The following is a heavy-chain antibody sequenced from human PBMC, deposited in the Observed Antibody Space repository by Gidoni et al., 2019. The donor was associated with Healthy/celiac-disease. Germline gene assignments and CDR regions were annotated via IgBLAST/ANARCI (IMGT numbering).Heavy chain of an antibody. CDR3: ANWYNWNDGHAFDI. D-gene: IGHD1-1*01. Sequence: EVQQLESGGGLVQPGGSLRLSGAASGLTFSSYAMSWVRQAPGNGLDWVSAISGSGGSTYYADSVKGRFTISRDNSKNTLYLQMNSLRAEDTAVYYCANWYNWNDGHAFDIWGQGTMVTVSS. CDR1: GLTFSSYA. CDR2: ISGSGGST. V-gene: IGHV3-23*01. J-gene: IGHJ3*02.